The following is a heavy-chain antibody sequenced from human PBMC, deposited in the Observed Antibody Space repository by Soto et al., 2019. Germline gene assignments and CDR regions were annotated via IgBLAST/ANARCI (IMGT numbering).Heavy chain of an antibody. CDR1: GFTFSNAW. J-gene: IGHJ3*02. V-gene: IGHV3-48*01. CDR3: ASVHSSIWIDAFDI. Sequence: PGGSLRLSCAASGFTFSNAWMNWVRQAPGKGLEWVSYISSGTTTIYYADSVKGRFTISRDNAKESVYLQMNSLRAEDTAVYYCASVHSSIWIDAFDIWGQGTMVTVSS. CDR2: ISSGTTTI. D-gene: IGHD6-13*01.